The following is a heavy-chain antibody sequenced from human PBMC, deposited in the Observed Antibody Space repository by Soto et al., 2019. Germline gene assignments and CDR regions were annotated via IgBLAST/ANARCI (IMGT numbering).Heavy chain of an antibody. CDR3: ARAGLTYHYYYYGMDV. CDR1: GYTFTGYY. J-gene: IGHJ6*02. Sequence: ASVKVSCKASGYTFTGYYIHWVRQAPGQGLEWMGWINPNSGGTKYAQKFQGWVTMTRDTSISTAYMELSRLRSDDTAVYYCARAGLTYHYYYYGMDVWGQGTTVTVSS. V-gene: IGHV1-2*04. D-gene: IGHD2-21*01. CDR2: INPNSGGT.